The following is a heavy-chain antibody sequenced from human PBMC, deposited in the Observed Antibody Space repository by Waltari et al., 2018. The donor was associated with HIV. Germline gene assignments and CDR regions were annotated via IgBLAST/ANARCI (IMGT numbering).Heavy chain of an antibody. V-gene: IGHV3-9*01. CDR2: ISWRSGNI. J-gene: IGHJ5*02. D-gene: IGHD3-10*02. CDR3: ARGPMYKWFDP. CDR1: GFRFADYA. Sequence: EVQLVESGGDLVQPGGSLSLSCAASGFRFADYAMHWVRQDPGKGLEWVSGISWRSGNIAYADSVMGRFTISRDNANNSLYLRMNSLRPDDTGFYYCARGPMYKWFDPWGQGTLVTVSS.